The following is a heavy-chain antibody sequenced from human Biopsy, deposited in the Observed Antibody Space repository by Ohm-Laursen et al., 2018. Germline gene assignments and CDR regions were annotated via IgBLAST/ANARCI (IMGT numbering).Heavy chain of an antibody. Sequence: SVKASCKASGDTLTTFAISWVPQVPGPGLEWMGRIIPILGTVDYAQNSQGRVTIRADTSTTFLELPRLRYEYTAVYYCTSGDIGGIGLDVWGLGTTVTVSS. D-gene: IGHD3-10*01. J-gene: IGHJ6*02. CDR1: GDTLTTFA. CDR3: TSGDIGGIGLDV. V-gene: IGHV1-69*04. CDR2: IIPILGTV.